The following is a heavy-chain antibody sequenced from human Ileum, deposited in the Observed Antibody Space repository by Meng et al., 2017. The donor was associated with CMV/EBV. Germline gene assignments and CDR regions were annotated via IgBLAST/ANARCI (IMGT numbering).Heavy chain of an antibody. CDR3: ARTCNGGDCYPAGTDV. Sequence: SDTLSLTCSVSGAPVKRDSCYWGWIRQPPGKGLEWIGTLRYTGNTYYNPSHQSRVTMSVNTSKNQFSLKMRSVTAADTATYYCARTCNGGDCYPAGTDVWGQGTPVTVSS. V-gene: IGHV4-39*07. CDR2: LRYTGNT. J-gene: IGHJ4*02. D-gene: IGHD2-21*01. CDR1: GAPVKRDSCY.